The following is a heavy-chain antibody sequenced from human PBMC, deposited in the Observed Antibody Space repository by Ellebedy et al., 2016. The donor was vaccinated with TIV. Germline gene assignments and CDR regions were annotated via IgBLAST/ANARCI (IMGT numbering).Heavy chain of an antibody. V-gene: IGHV4-4*02. Sequence: MPSETLSLTCGVSGGSISSNNWWSWVRQSPGEGLEWIGEIYYTGNTIYNPSLKGRLTISVDKSRNQFSLRLTSVTAADTAVFYCARGNGYGYFDLWGRGTLVSVSS. CDR1: GGSISSNNW. J-gene: IGHJ2*01. CDR2: IYYTGNT. CDR3: ARGNGYGYFDL. D-gene: IGHD1-1*01.